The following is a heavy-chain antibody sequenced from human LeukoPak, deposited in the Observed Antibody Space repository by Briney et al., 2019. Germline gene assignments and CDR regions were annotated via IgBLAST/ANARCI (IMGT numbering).Heavy chain of an antibody. CDR3: AKDIDY. CDR2: ISYDGSNK. Sequence: GGSLRLSCVASGFTFSTYGMHWVRQAPGKGLEWVAVISYDGSNKYYADSVKGRFTISRDNSKNTLYLQMNSLRAEDTAVYYCAKDIDYWGQGTLVTVSS. CDR1: GFTFSTYG. J-gene: IGHJ4*02. V-gene: IGHV3-30*18.